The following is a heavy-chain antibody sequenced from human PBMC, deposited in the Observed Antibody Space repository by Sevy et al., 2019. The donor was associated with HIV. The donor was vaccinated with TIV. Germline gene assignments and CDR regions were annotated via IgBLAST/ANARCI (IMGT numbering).Heavy chain of an antibody. V-gene: IGHV3-9*01. CDR3: AKDGVWSRFGPNASGAFDY. D-gene: IGHD3-10*01. CDR1: GFTFDDYA. Sequence: GGSVRLSCAASGFTFDDYAMHWVRQAPGKGLEWVSGISWNSGSMGYADSVKGRFTISRDNAKNSLYLQINSLRAEDTALYNWAKDGVWSRFGPNASGAFDYWGQGTLVTVSS. J-gene: IGHJ4*02. CDR2: ISWNSGSM.